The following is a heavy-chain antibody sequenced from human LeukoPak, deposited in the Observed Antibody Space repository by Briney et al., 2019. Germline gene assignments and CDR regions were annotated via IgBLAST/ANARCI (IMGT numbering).Heavy chain of an antibody. CDR1: GGSVSSSSYY. V-gene: IGHV4-39*01. Sequence: SETLSLTCTVSGGSVSSSSYYWGWIRQPPGKGLEWIGSIYYSGSTYYNPSLKSRVAISVDTSKNQFSLNLSSVTAADTAVYYCARQPTGAWQWTFDNWGQGTLVTVSS. J-gene: IGHJ4*02. CDR3: ARQPTGAWQWTFDN. D-gene: IGHD6-19*01. CDR2: IYYSGST.